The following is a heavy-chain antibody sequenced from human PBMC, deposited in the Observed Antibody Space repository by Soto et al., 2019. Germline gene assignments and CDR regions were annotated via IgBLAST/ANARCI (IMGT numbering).Heavy chain of an antibody. CDR1: GYNFTNYW. CDR2: IDPGDSYT. CDR3: ARHLRGSYYYYNYGMDV. V-gene: IGHV5-10-1*01. J-gene: IGHJ6*02. Sequence: VESLKISCKGSGYNFTNYWISWVRQMPGKGLEWMGGIDPGDSYTNYSPSFQGHVTISVDKSISTAYLQWSSLKASDTAMYYCARHLRGSYYYYNYGMDVWGQGTTVTVSS. D-gene: IGHD1-26*01.